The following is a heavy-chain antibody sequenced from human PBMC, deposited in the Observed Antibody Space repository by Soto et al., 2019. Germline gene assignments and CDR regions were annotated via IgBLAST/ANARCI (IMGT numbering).Heavy chain of an antibody. CDR1: GFTFSNYW. J-gene: IGHJ4*02. D-gene: IGHD6-19*01. CDR2: IKQDGSEN. Sequence: EVQLVESGGGLVQPGGSLRLSCAASGFTFSNYWMSWVRQAPGKGLEWVANIKQDGSENYYVDSVKGRFTTSRDNTKNSFYLLMNSLRAEDTAVYYCARAHINGWKFDYWGRGTMVTVSS. CDR3: ARAHINGWKFDY. V-gene: IGHV3-7*01.